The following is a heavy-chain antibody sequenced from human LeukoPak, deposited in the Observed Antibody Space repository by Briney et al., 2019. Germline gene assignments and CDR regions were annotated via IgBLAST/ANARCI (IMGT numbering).Heavy chain of an antibody. CDR2: IKQEGSEK. J-gene: IGHJ5*02. D-gene: IGHD4-4*01. V-gene: IGHV3-7*01. CDR3: ARENREAYTPYNCFAP. CDR1: GFSFGSYW. Sequence: GGSLRLSCAVSGFSFGSYWMSWVRQAPGKGLEWVANIKQEGSEKFYVDSVKGRFTISRDNAKNSLYLQMNSLRAEDTGIYYCARENREAYTPYNCFAPGARGPRDTVSS.